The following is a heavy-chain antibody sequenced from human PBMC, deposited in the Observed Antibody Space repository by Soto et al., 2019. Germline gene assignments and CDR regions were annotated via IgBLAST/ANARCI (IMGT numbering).Heavy chain of an antibody. V-gene: IGHV1-69*13. CDR3: AGDAWGTRIAAAPAIDY. CDR1: GGTFSSYA. D-gene: IGHD6-13*01. J-gene: IGHJ4*02. CDR2: IIPIFGTA. Sequence: GASVKVSCKASGGTFSSYAISWVRQAPGQGLEWMGGIIPIFGTANYAQKFQGRVTITADESTSTAYMELSSLRSEDTAVYYCAGDAWGTRIAAAPAIDYWGQGTLVTVSS.